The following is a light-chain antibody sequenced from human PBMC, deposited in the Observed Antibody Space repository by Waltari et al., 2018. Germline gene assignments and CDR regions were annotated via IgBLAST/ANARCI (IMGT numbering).Light chain of an antibody. Sequence: DIQMTKSRASLSASVGDRVTITCRASQSMSNFLNWHQQKPGKAPKRLNYAASSLQSGVPSRFRRSGSATDFTLTISSLQPEDFATYYCQPCYRPPARAFGRGTKVEIK. J-gene: IGKJ1*01. V-gene: IGKV1-39*01. CDR3: QPCYRPPARA. CDR1: QSMSNF. CDR2: AAS.